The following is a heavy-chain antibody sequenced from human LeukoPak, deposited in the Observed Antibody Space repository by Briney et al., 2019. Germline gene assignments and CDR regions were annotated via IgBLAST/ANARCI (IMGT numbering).Heavy chain of an antibody. CDR1: GGSISSYY. CDR3: AREDYGYSGFDY. V-gene: IGHV4-59*01. Sequence: SETLSLTCTVSGGSISSYYWSWVRQPPGKGLEWIGYIYYSGSTNYNPSLTSRGTISVDTSKNQFSLKLSSVTPADTAVYYCAREDYGYSGFDYWGQGTLVTVSS. D-gene: IGHD4-17*01. J-gene: IGHJ4*02. CDR2: IYYSGST.